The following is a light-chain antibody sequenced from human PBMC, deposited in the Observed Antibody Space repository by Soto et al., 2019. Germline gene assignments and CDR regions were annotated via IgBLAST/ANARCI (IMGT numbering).Light chain of an antibody. J-gene: IGKJ1*01. V-gene: IGKV1-5*01. CDR1: QSISSW. CDR2: DAS. CDR3: QQYNTYPGT. Sequence: GDRVTITCRASQSISSWLAWYQQKPGKAPKPMVYDASSLESGVPSRFSGSGSGKEFTLTISSLQPDDFATYYCQQYNTYPGTFGHGTKVEIK.